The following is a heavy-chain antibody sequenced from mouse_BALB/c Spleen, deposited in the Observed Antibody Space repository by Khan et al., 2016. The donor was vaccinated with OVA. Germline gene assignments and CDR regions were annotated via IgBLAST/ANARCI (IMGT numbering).Heavy chain of an antibody. Sequence: EVQLQQSGPELVKPGASVKISCRTSGYTFTEYTMHWVKQSHGKSLEWIGGIIPNNGGTKYNQKFKGKATLTIDQSYSTAYMELRSLTSEDSAVYYGARDGAYYRYSWCAYWGQGTLVTVSA. CDR3: ARDGAYYRYSWCAY. CDR2: IIPNNGGT. D-gene: IGHD2-14*01. CDR1: GYTFTEYT. V-gene: IGHV1-18*01. J-gene: IGHJ3*01.